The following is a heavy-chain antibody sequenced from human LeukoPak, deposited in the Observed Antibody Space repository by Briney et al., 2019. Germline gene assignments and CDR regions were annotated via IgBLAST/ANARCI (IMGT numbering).Heavy chain of an antibody. CDR1: GFTFSGYS. Sequence: GGSLRLSCAGSGFTFSGYSMHWVRQAPGKGLEWVAYISTSGSSAYYTDSVQGRFTISRDNAKNSLYLQMNTLRAEDTAVYYCARGPSGYHNTGGQGTLVTVSS. D-gene: IGHD5-12*01. V-gene: IGHV3-48*01. CDR2: ISTSGSSA. J-gene: IGHJ4*02. CDR3: ARGPSGYHNT.